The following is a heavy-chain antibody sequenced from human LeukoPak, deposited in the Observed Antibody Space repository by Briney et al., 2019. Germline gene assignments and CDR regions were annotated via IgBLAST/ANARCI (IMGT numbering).Heavy chain of an antibody. CDR2: ISPDGSTT. CDR3: ARERRSWFDP. D-gene: IGHD1-1*01. V-gene: IGHV3-74*03. Sequence: GGSLRLSCAASGFTFSRYWMHWVRQAPGKGLMWVSRISPDGSTTLYADSVKGRFTISRDNSKNTLYLQMNSLRAEDTAVYYCARERRSWFDPWGQGTLVTVSS. CDR1: GFTFSRYW. J-gene: IGHJ5*02.